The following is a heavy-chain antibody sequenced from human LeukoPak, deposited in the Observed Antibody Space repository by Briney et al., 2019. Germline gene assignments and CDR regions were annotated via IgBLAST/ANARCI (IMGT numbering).Heavy chain of an antibody. CDR3: ARETHDPTMVRGVVDY. Sequence: SETLSLTCTVSGGSISSYYWSWIRQPAGKGLEWIGEIYHSGSTNYIPSLKSRVTISVDKSKNQFSLKLSSVTAADTAVYYCARETHDPTMVRGVVDYWGRGTLVTVS. J-gene: IGHJ4*02. CDR2: IYHSGST. V-gene: IGHV4-59*12. D-gene: IGHD3-10*01. CDR1: GGSISSYY.